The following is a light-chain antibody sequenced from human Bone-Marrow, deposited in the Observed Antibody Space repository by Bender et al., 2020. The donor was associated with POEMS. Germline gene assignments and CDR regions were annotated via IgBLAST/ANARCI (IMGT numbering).Light chain of an antibody. CDR2: EDD. J-gene: IGLJ3*02. Sequence: FMLTQPHSVSESPGETVTISCTRSSGSFATNYVQWYQQRPGSAPTTVIYEDDQRPSGVPDRFSGSKSGTSASLAISGLRSEDESAYYCAAWDDRLSAWVFGGGTRLTVL. CDR3: AAWDDRLSAWV. V-gene: IGLV6-57*04. CDR1: SGSFATNY.